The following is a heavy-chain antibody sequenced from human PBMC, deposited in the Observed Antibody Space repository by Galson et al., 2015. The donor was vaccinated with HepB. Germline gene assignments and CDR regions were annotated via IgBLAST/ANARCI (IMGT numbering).Heavy chain of an antibody. CDR3: ARGALVAVVNANLNNWFDP. D-gene: IGHD2-15*01. CDR1: GYSFSSYS. V-gene: IGHV1-18*01. Sequence: SVKVSCKASGYSFSSYSIAWVRQAPGQGLEWMGWISVYDSSTNYAQKFQGRVTMTTETYTTTAYMELRSLRSDDTAVYYCARGALVAVVNANLNNWFDPWGQGTLVTVSS. CDR2: ISVYDSST. J-gene: IGHJ5*02.